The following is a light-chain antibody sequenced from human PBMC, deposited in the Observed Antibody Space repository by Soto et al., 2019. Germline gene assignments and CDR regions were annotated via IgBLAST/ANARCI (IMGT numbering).Light chain of an antibody. CDR2: GNN. CDR3: QSYDSSLSGWV. CDR1: SSNIGAAYD. V-gene: IGLV1-40*01. Sequence: QSVLTQPPSVSGAPGQKVTISCTRSSSNIGAAYDVHWYQHLPGTAPKLLIYGNNNRPSGVPVRFSGSKSGTSASLAITGLQAEDEADYYCQSYDSSLSGWVFGGGTQLTVL. J-gene: IGLJ3*02.